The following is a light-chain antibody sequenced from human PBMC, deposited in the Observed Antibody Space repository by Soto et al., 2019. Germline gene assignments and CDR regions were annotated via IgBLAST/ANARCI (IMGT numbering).Light chain of an antibody. CDR2: KAS. V-gene: IGKV1-5*03. Sequence: DIQRTDSPSTLSAYILDRVTITCRSIQIISIWLAWYHQKPGKATKLLIYKASTLKSGVPSRFSGSGSGTEFTLTISSLQPDDFATYYCQHYNSYSEAFGRGTKVDI. CDR1: QIISIW. J-gene: IGKJ1*01. CDR3: QHYNSYSEA.